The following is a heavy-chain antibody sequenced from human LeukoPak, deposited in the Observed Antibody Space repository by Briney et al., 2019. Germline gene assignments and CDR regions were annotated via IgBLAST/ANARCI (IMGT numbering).Heavy chain of an antibody. D-gene: IGHD6-19*01. CDR2: IYIKST. J-gene: IGHJ4*02. CDR3: ARDTTVASGMQY. CDR1: GGSLSTFS. Sequence: SETLSLTCTVSGGSLSTFSWSWIRQFPGKGLEWIGSIYIKSTNYNPSLKSRVAISVHTSKNQFSLRLDSVTTADTAVYYCARDTTVASGMQYWGQGTLVTVSS. V-gene: IGHV4-59*01.